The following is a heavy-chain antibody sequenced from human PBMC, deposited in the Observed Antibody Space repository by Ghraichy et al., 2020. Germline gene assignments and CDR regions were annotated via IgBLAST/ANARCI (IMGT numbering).Heavy chain of an antibody. J-gene: IGHJ6*02. D-gene: IGHD2/OR15-2a*01. Sequence: GGSLRLSCAASGFTFRRYAMHWVRQAPGKGLEWVAVIWYDGSRTYYADSVKGRFTISRDNSKSTLYLQLNSLSAEDTAVYYCAADSNTVSGYYFYGVDVWGQGTTVTVSS. V-gene: IGHV3-33*01. CDR1: GFTFRRYA. CDR2: IWYDGSRT. CDR3: AADSNTVSGYYFYGVDV.